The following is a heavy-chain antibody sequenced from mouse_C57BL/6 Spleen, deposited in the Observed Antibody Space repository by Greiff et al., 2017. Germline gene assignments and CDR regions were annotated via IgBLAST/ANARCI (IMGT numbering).Heavy chain of an antibody. D-gene: IGHD1-1*01. CDR2: IYPGDGDT. CDR1: GYAFSSSW. V-gene: IGHV1-82*01. J-gene: IGHJ4*01. Sequence: QVQLQQSGPELVKPGASVKISCKASGYAFSSSWMNWVKQRPGKGLEWIGRIYPGDGDTNYNGKFKGKATLTADKSSSTAYMQLSSLTSEDSAVXFCARSGTTVVATDYAMDYWGQGTSVTVAS. CDR3: ARSGTTVVATDYAMDY.